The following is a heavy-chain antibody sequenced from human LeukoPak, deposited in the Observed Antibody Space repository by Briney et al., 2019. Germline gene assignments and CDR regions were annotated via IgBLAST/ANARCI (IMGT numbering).Heavy chain of an antibody. J-gene: IGHJ4*02. V-gene: IGHV3-33*01. Sequence: GGSLRLSCAASGFTFTTHGMHWVRQAPGKGLEWVALIWYDRGNKYYGDSVKGRFTISRDNSKSTLYLQMDSLRAEDTATYYCATGARGYNSYDGAPGWGTFDHWGQGALVTVSS. D-gene: IGHD5-12*01. CDR3: ATGARGYNSYDGAPGWGTFDH. CDR1: GFTFTTHG. CDR2: IWYDRGNK.